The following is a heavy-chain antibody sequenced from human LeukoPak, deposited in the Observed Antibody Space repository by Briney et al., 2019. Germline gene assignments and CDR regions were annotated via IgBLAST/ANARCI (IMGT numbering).Heavy chain of an antibody. J-gene: IGHJ6*02. CDR1: GFTFSSYG. Sequence: HPGGSLRLSCAASGFTFSSYGMHWVRQAPGEGLEWVAVISYDGSNKYYADSVKGRFTISRDNSKNTLYLQMNSLRAEDTAVYYCAKDRASARPGELYYYYYYGMDVWGQGTTVTVSS. CDR3: AKDRASARPGELYYYYYYGMDV. CDR2: ISYDGSNK. D-gene: IGHD6-6*01. V-gene: IGHV3-30*18.